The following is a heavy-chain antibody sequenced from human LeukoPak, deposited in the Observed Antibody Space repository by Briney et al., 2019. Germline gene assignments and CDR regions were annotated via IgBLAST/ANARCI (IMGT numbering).Heavy chain of an antibody. V-gene: IGHV3-74*01. CDR1: GFTFSNYW. CDR3: APDVDTAMRY. CDR2: INSDGSTT. D-gene: IGHD5-18*01. J-gene: IGHJ4*02. Sequence: GGSLRLSCAASGFTFSNYWMHWVRQAPGKGLVWVSRINSDGSTTTYADSVKGRFTISRDNAKNSLYLQMNSLRAEDTAVYYCAPDVDTAMRYWGQGTLVTVSS.